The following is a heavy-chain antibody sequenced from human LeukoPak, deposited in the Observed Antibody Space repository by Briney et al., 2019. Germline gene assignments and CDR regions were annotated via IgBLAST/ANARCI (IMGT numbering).Heavy chain of an antibody. CDR3: ARGVVTAISTGYYFDY. V-gene: IGHV3-7*01. CDR2: IKQDGSEK. Sequence: GGSLRLSCAASGFTFSSYWMSWVRQAPGKGLEWVANIKQDGSEKYYVDSVKGRFTISRDNAKNSLYLQMNSLRAEDTAVYYCARGVVTAISTGYYFDYWGQGTLVTVSS. D-gene: IGHD2-21*02. CDR1: GFTFSSYW. J-gene: IGHJ4*02.